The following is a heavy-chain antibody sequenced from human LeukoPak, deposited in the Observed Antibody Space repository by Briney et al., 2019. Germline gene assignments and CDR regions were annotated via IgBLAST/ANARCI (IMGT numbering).Heavy chain of an antibody. V-gene: IGHV3-33*06. CDR2: IWYDGSNK. D-gene: IGHD2-15*01. CDR1: GFTFSSYG. J-gene: IGHJ4*02. Sequence: GRSLRLSCAASGFTFSSYGMHWVRQAPGKGLEWVAVIWYDGSNKYYADSVKGRFTISRDNSKNTLYLQMNSLRAEDTAVYYCAKCYHPYTVVAALDYWGQGTLVTVSS. CDR3: AKCYHPYTVVAALDY.